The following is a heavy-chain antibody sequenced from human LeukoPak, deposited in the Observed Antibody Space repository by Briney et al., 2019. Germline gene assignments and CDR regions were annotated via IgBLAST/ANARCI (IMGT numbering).Heavy chain of an antibody. J-gene: IGHJ3*02. CDR2: INPNSGGT. CDR3: ARELRSYYDSSGQASWDAFDI. Sequence: ASVKVSCKASGYTFTGYYMHWVRQAPGQGLEWMGWINPNSGGTNYAQKFQGRVTMTSDTSISTAYMELSRLRSDDTAVYYCARELRSYYDSSGQASWDAFDIWGQGTMVTVSS. V-gene: IGHV1-2*02. CDR1: GYTFTGYY. D-gene: IGHD3-22*01.